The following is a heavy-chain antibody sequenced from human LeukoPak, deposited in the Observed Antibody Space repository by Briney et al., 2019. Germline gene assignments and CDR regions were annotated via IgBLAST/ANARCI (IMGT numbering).Heavy chain of an antibody. D-gene: IGHD4-11*01. CDR2: VNSDGSST. Sequence: GGSLRLSCAASGFTFSSYWMHWVRQAPGKGLVWVSRVNSDGSSTSYADSVKGRFTISRDNAKNTLYLQMNSLRAEDTAVYYCARHRTTVDPVDYWGQGTLVTVSS. J-gene: IGHJ4*02. CDR3: ARHRTTVDPVDY. CDR1: GFTFSSYW. V-gene: IGHV3-74*01.